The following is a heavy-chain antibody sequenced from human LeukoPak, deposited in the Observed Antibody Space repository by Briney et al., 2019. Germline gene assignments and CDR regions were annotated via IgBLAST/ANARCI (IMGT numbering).Heavy chain of an antibody. CDR1: GYTFTVYY. V-gene: IGHV1-2*02. CDR3: ARDLRGAVAGTGGDY. J-gene: IGHJ4*02. Sequence: ASVKVSCKASGYTFTVYYMHWVRQAPGQGLEWMGWINPNSGGTNYAQKFQGRVTMTRDTSISTAYMELSRLRSDDTAVYYCARDLRGAVAGTGGDYWGQGTLVTVSS. CDR2: INPNSGGT. D-gene: IGHD6-19*01.